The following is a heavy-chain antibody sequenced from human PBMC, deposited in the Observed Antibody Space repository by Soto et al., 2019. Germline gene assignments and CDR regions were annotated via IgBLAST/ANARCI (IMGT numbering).Heavy chain of an antibody. CDR1: GYTFTSYG. CDR3: ARGLPSAYYMDV. CDR2: ISAYNGNT. Sequence: ASVKVSCKASGYTFTSYGISWVRQAPGQGLEWMGWISAYNGNTNYAQKLQGRVTMTRNTSISTAYMELSSLRSEDTAVYYCARGLPSAYYMDVWGKGTTVTVSS. J-gene: IGHJ6*03. D-gene: IGHD3-16*01. V-gene: IGHV1-18*01.